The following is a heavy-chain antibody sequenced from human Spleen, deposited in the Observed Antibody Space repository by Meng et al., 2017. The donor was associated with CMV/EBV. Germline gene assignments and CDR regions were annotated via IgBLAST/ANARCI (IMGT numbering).Heavy chain of an antibody. CDR2: IYNSGTP. Sequence: GSLRLSCAVSGDSIRDYYWSWIRQSPGKGPEWIGYIYNSGTPSYNPSLNSRVTISADTSANQFSLKLSSVTAADTAVYFCARGGDYGMDVWGQGTTVTVSS. J-gene: IGHJ6*02. CDR1: GDSIRDYY. D-gene: IGHD3-10*01. CDR3: ARGGDYGMDV. V-gene: IGHV4-59*01.